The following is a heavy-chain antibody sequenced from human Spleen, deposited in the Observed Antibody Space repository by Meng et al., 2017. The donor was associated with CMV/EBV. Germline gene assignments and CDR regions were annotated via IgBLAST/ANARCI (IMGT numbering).Heavy chain of an antibody. CDR3: AREKYGGAYFDY. CDR2: IRQDGSEK. J-gene: IGHJ4*02. Sequence: GESLKISCTASGFTFGDYAMSWVRQAPGKGLEWVANIRQDGSEKYYVDSVKGRFTISRDSAKNSLYLEMNSLSGEDTAVYYCAREKYGGAYFDYWGQGTLVTVSS. D-gene: IGHD4-23*01. CDR1: GFTFGDYA. V-gene: IGHV3-7*01.